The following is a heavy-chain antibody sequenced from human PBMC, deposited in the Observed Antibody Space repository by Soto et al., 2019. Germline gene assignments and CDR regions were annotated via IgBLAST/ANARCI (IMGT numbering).Heavy chain of an antibody. CDR1: GGSISRYY. V-gene: IGHV4-59*01. Sequence: SETLSLTCTVSGGSISRYYWSWIRQAPGRGLEWIGNIFSSGSTNYNPSLKSRVAISVDTSKNQVSLKLNAVTTADTAVYSCAREYYDCWSVTYCDYGLDVWGQGTTVTVSS. CDR3: AREYYDCWSVTYCDYGLDV. D-gene: IGHD3-3*01. CDR2: IFSSGST. J-gene: IGHJ6*02.